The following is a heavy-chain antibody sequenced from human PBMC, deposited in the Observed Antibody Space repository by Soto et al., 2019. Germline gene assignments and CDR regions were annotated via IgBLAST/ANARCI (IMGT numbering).Heavy chain of an antibody. CDR1: GFTFSSYG. CDR3: AKDYLAVAGTDAFDI. Sequence: QVQLVESGGGVVQPGRSLRLSCAASGFTFSSYGMHWVRQAPGKGLEWVAVISYDGSNKYYADSVKGRFTISRDNSKNTLYLQMNSLRAEDTAVYYCAKDYLAVAGTDAFDIWGQGTMVTVSS. V-gene: IGHV3-30*18. CDR2: ISYDGSNK. J-gene: IGHJ3*02. D-gene: IGHD6-19*01.